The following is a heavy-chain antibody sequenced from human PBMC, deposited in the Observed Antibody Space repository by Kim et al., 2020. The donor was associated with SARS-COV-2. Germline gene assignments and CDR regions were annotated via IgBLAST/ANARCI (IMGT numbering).Heavy chain of an antibody. V-gene: IGHV3-23*01. Sequence: ADAVKGRFTISRDNSKNTLYLQMNSLRAEDTAVYYCAKTDIPYYYYGMDVWGQGTTVTVSS. CDR3: AKTDIPYYYYGMDV. J-gene: IGHJ6*02.